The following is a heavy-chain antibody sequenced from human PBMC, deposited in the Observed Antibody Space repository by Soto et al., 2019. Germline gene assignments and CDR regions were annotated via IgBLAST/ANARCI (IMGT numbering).Heavy chain of an antibody. CDR3: ARQHSSSSDYYYYYGMDV. D-gene: IGHD6-6*01. CDR2: INPSGGST. CDR1: GYTFTSYY. Sequence: ASVKVSCKASGYTFTSYYMHWVRQAPGQGLEWMGIINPSGGSTSYAQKFQGRVTMTRDTSTSTVYMELSSLRSEDTAVYHCARQHSSSSDYYYYYGMDVWGQGTTVTVSS. J-gene: IGHJ6*02. V-gene: IGHV1-46*01.